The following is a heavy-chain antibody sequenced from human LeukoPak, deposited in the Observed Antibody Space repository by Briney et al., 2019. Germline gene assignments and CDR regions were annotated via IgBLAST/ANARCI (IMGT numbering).Heavy chain of an antibody. V-gene: IGHV1-2*02. CDR1: GYTFTGYY. CDR2: INPNSGGT. J-gene: IGHJ3*02. D-gene: IGHD6-13*01. Sequence: ASVKVSCKASGYTFTGYYMHWVRQAPGQGLEWMGWINPNSGGTKYSQKFQGRVTVTRDTSISTAYMELTSLRSDDTAVYYCARGETEETGTRPDAFDIWGQGTMVTVSS. CDR3: ARGETEETGTRPDAFDI.